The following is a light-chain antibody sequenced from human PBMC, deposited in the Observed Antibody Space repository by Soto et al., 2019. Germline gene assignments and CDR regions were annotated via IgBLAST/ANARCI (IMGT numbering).Light chain of an antibody. CDR2: DAS. J-gene: IGKJ1*01. CDR3: QQRSNWRRT. Sequence: EIVLTQSPATLSLSPGERATLSCRASQSVSSYLAWYQQKPGQAPRLLIYDASNRATGIPARFSGSGSGTDFTLTISSLEPEDFAVYYCQQRSNWRRTCGQGTKVEIK. CDR1: QSVSSY. V-gene: IGKV3-11*01.